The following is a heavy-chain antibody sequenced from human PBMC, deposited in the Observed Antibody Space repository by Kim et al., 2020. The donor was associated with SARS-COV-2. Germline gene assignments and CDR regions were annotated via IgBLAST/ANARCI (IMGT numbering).Heavy chain of an antibody. CDR3: ARDQFPHRWLEPKRRAFDY. D-gene: IGHD1-1*01. Sequence: ASVKVSCKASGYTFTGYYMHWVRQAPGQGLEWMGWINPNSGGTNYAQKFQGRVTMTRDTSISTAYMELSRLRSDDTAVYYCARDQFPHRWLEPKRRAFDYWGQGTLVTVSS. CDR2: INPNSGGT. J-gene: IGHJ4*02. V-gene: IGHV1-2*02. CDR1: GYTFTGYY.